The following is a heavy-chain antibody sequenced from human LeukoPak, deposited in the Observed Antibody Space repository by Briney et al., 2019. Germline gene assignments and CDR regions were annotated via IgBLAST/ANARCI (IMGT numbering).Heavy chain of an antibody. V-gene: IGHV1-18*01. CDR1: GYSFTNYG. J-gene: IGHJ5*02. CDR2: ISAYNGNT. D-gene: IGHD3-10*01. CDR3: AREHYGSGMNWFDP. Sequence: GESLKISCKGSGYSFTNYGISWVRQAPGQGLEWMGWISAYNGNTNYAQKLQGRVTMTTDTSTSTAYMELRSLRSDDTAVYYCAREHYGSGMNWFDPWGQGTLVTVSS.